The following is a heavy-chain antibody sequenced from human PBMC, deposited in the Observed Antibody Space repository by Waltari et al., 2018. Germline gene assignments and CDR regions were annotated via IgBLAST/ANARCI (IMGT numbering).Heavy chain of an antibody. J-gene: IGHJ6*04. CDR1: GYSISSGYY. V-gene: IGHV4-38-2*01. Sequence: QVQLQESGPGLVKPSETLSLTCAVSGYSISSGYYWGWIRQPPGKGLEWIGSIYHSGSTYYNPSLKSRVTISVDTSKNQFSLKLSSVTAADTAVYYCARLNYDSSFDVWGKGTTVTVSS. D-gene: IGHD3-22*01. CDR3: ARLNYDSSFDV. CDR2: IYHSGST.